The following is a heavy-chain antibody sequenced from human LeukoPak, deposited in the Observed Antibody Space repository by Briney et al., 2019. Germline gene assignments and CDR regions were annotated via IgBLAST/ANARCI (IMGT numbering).Heavy chain of an antibody. J-gene: IGHJ4*02. Sequence: PSETLSLTCTVSGGSISSYYWSWIRQPPGKGLEWIGYIYYSGSTYYNPSLKSRVTISVDTSKNQFSLKLSSVTAADTAVYYCAREGGSSWYGGDYFDYWGQGTLVTVSS. V-gene: IGHV4-59*01. CDR1: GGSISSYY. CDR2: IYYSGST. D-gene: IGHD6-13*01. CDR3: AREGGSSWYGGDYFDY.